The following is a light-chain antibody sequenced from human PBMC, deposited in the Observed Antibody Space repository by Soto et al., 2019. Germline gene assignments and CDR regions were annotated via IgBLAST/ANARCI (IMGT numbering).Light chain of an antibody. J-gene: IGLJ1*01. CDR2: DVS. Sequence: QSALTQPASVSGSPGQSITISCTGTSSDVGGYNYVSWYQQHPGKAPKLMIYDVSNRPSGVSIRVSGSKSGNTASLTISGLQAEHEADYYCTSYTGSSTHVLGTGTKLTVL. CDR3: TSYTGSSTHV. CDR1: SSDVGGYNY. V-gene: IGLV2-14*01.